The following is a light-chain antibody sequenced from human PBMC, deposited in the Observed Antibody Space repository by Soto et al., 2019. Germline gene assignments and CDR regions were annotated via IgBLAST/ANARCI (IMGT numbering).Light chain of an antibody. V-gene: IGKV3-20*01. J-gene: IGKJ1*01. CDR3: QQDGSSPWT. CDR1: QSVSSSY. CDR2: GTS. Sequence: IVFKQCPVTLPLSTREGATLSCRASQSVSSSYLAWHQQKPGQAPRLVIYGTSSRATGIPDRFSGSGSGTDFTLTICSLEPEAFAVYYCQQDGSSPWTFGQGTKVDIK.